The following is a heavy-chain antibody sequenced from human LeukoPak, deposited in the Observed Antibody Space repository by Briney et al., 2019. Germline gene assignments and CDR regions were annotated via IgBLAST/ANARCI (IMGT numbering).Heavy chain of an antibody. Sequence: SETLSLTCTVSGGSISSYYWSWIRQPAGKGLEWIGRIYTSGSTNYNPSLKSRVTMSVDTSKNQFSLKLSSVTAADTAVYYCARDLQVQLWQTDAFDTWGQGTMVTVSS. CDR3: ARDLQVQLWQTDAFDT. V-gene: IGHV4-4*07. CDR1: GGSISSYY. D-gene: IGHD5-18*01. J-gene: IGHJ3*02. CDR2: IYTSGST.